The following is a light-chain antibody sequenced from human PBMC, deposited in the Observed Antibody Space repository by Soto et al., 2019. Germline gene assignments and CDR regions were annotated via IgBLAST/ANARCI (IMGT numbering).Light chain of an antibody. CDR1: QGISSH. J-gene: IGKJ5*01. CDR3: QHLNSYSST. V-gene: IGKV1-9*01. Sequence: IQLTQSPSSLSASVGDRVTITCRASQGISSHLAWYQQKPGKAPKLLIFAASTLQSGVPSRFSGSGSGTDFTLTISSLQPEDFATYYCQHLNSYSSTFGQGTRLEIK. CDR2: AAS.